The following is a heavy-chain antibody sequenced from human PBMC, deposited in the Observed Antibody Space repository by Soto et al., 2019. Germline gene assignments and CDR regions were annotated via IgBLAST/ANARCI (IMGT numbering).Heavy chain of an antibody. Sequence: ASVKVSCKASGYTFTSYGISWVRQAPGQGLEWMGWISAYNGNTNYAQKLQGRVTMTTDTSTSTAYMELRSLRSDDTAVYYCASLVVVPAAIHTGSFDIWGQGTMVTVSS. CDR2: ISAYNGNT. D-gene: IGHD2-2*02. CDR1: GYTFTSYG. V-gene: IGHV1-18*01. CDR3: ASLVVVPAAIHTGSFDI. J-gene: IGHJ3*02.